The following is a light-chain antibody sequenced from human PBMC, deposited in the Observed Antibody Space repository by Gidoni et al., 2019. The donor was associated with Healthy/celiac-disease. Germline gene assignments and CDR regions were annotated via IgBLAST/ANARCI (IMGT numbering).Light chain of an antibody. J-gene: IGKJ1*01. V-gene: IGKV1-5*03. Sequence: DIQMTQSPSTLSASVGDRVTITCRASQSISSWLAWYQQKPGKAPKLLIYKASSLESGVPSRFSGSGSGTEFTLTNSSLQPDDFATYYCQQYNSYPWTFGQXTKVEIK. CDR1: QSISSW. CDR3: QQYNSYPWT. CDR2: KAS.